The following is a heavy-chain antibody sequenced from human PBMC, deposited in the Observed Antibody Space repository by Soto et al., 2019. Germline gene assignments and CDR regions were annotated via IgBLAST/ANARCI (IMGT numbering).Heavy chain of an antibody. CDR2: INAGNGNT. CDR3: AREYCSGGSCYYVDY. CDR1: GYTFTSYA. J-gene: IGHJ4*02. Sequence: ASVKVSCKASGYTFTSYAMHWVRQAPGQRLEWMGWINAGNGNTKYSQKFQGRVTITRDTSASTAYMELSSLRSEDTAVYYCAREYCSGGSCYYVDYWGQGTLVTVSS. D-gene: IGHD2-15*01. V-gene: IGHV1-3*01.